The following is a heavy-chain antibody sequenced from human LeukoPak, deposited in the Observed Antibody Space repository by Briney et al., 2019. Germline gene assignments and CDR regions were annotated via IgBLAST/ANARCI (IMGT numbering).Heavy chain of an antibody. CDR3: ARGPRGSAYY. J-gene: IGHJ4*02. CDR1: GGSFSGYY. V-gene: IGHV4-34*01. CDR2: INHSGST. D-gene: IGHD5-12*01. Sequence: SETLSLTCAVYGGSFSGYYWSWIRQPPGKGLEWIGEINHSGSTNYNPSLKSRVTISVDTSKNQFSLKLSSVTAADTAVYYCARGPRGSAYYWGQGTLVTVSS.